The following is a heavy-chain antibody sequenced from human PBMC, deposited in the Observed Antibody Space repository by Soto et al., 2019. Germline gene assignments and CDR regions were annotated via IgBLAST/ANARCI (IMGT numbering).Heavy chain of an antibody. CDR2: IYPSGRT. V-gene: IGHV4-39*01. J-gene: IGHJ4*02. CDR1: GASITTSSYY. Sequence: QLQLQESGPGHVKPSETLALTCSVSGASITTSSYYWARMRQPPGKVLVWVGSIYPSGRTYYNPSLKSPVTLSVDMSDNQFSLRLTAVSAADTAVYYCALLRLGPDYFDFWSPGTLVTVSS. CDR3: ALLRLGPDYFDF. D-gene: IGHD7-27*01.